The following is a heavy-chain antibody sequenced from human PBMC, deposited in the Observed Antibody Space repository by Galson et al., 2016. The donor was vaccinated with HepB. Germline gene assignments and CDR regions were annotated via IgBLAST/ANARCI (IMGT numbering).Heavy chain of an antibody. J-gene: IGHJ4*02. D-gene: IGHD3-10*02. CDR3: AKRHECCPPVVCSVDY. CDR2: DSMDGRRK. V-gene: IGHV3-30*18. Sequence: SLRLSCAASGFTFNRRGMHWVRQAPGKGLEWVAADSMDGRRKFYADSVRGRFTISRDNSNNMLFLQMDSLRPADTAVYYGAKRHECCPPVVCSVDYWGQGTLVSVSS. CDR1: GFTFNRRG.